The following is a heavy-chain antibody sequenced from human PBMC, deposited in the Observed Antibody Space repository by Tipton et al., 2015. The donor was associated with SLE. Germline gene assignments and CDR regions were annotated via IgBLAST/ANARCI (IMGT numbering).Heavy chain of an antibody. CDR2: INSDGSMI. CDR1: GFTFSTYW. D-gene: IGHD3-22*01. V-gene: IGHV3-74*01. J-gene: IGHJ6*02. Sequence: SLRLSCAASGFTFSTYWIHWVRQVPGKGLVWVSGINSDGSMIGYADSVKGRFTISRDNAKNMMYLQMNSLRAEDTAVYYCARDSSGPINMDVWGQGTTVTVSS. CDR3: ARDSSGPINMDV.